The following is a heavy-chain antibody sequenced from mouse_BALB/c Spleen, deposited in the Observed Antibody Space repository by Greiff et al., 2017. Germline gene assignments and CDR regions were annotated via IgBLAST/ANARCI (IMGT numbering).Heavy chain of an antibody. CDR2: IWSGGST. CDR3: ARNQRYDGAWFAY. J-gene: IGHJ3*01. D-gene: IGHD2-14*01. V-gene: IGHV2-2*02. Sequence: QVQLQQSGPGLVQPSQSLSITCTVSGFSLTSYGVHWVRQSPGKGLEWLGVIWSGGSTDYNAAFISRLSISKDNSKSQVFFKMNSLQANDTAIYYCARNQRYDGAWFAYWGQGTLVTVSA. CDR1: GFSLTSYG.